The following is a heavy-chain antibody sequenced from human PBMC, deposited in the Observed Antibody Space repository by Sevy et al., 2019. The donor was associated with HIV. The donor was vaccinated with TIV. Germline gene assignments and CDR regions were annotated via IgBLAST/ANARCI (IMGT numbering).Heavy chain of an antibody. V-gene: IGHV4-39*01. Sequence: SETLSLTCTVSGGSISISSYYWGWIRQPSGKGLEWIGSFYYSESTYYNPSLKSRVTISVDTSKNQFSLKLSSATAADTAVYYCARAFRAVAGSYYFDYWGQGTLVTVSS. D-gene: IGHD6-19*01. J-gene: IGHJ4*02. CDR2: FYYSEST. CDR1: GGSISISSYY. CDR3: ARAFRAVAGSYYFDY.